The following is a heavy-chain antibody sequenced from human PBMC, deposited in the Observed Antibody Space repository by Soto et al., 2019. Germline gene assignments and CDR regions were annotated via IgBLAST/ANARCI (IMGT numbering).Heavy chain of an antibody. CDR3: ARSSAIAAAGTKYYYGMDV. CDR1: GGTFSSYT. V-gene: IGHV1-69*02. D-gene: IGHD6-13*01. CDR2: IIPILGIA. J-gene: IGHJ6*02. Sequence: ASVKVSCKASGGTFSSYTISWVRQAPGQGLEWMGRIIPILGIANYAQKFQGRVTITADKSTSTAYMELSSLRSEDTAVYYCARSSAIAAAGTKYYYGMDVRGHGTTVTVSS.